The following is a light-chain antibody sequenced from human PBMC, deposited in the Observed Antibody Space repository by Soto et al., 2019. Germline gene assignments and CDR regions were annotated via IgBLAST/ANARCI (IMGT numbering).Light chain of an antibody. Sequence: EVVMTQSPATPSVSPGESATLSCKASQSVSRNVAWYQHKPGEAPRLLIYAASTRATGVPARFSGSGSGTDLTLTITNLQSEDFAVYYCQQYGHWPRTFGQGTKLEVK. CDR2: AAS. CDR3: QQYGHWPRT. J-gene: IGKJ2*02. CDR1: QSVSRN. V-gene: IGKV3-15*01.